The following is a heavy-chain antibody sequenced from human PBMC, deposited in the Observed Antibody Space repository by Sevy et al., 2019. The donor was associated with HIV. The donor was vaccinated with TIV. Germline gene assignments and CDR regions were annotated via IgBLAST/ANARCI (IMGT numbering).Heavy chain of an antibody. CDR1: GGTFINYA. J-gene: IGHJ6*02. Sequence: ASVKVSCKASGGTFINYAVTWVRQAPGQGLEWMGGFIPMFDTTNSAQKFRGRVTLTADGSTSTAYMELSSLRSEDTAVYYCASSYFDSSGYSPLFYYGMDVWGQGTTVTVSS. CDR3: ASSYFDSSGYSPLFYYGMDV. D-gene: IGHD3-22*01. CDR2: FIPMFDTT. V-gene: IGHV1-69*13.